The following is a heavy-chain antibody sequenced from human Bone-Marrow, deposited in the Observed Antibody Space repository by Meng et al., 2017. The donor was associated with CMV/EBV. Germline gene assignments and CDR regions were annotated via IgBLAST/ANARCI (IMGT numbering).Heavy chain of an antibody. CDR3: ARTRITMVRGVIATYYFDY. D-gene: IGHD3-10*01. Sequence: KVSCKGSGYSFTSYWIGWVRQMPGKGLEWMGIIYPGDSDTRYSPSFQGQVAISADKSISTAYLQWSSLKASDTAMYYCARTRITMVRGVIATYYFDYWGQGTLVTVYS. CDR1: GYSFTSYW. J-gene: IGHJ4*02. V-gene: IGHV5-51*01. CDR2: IYPGDSDT.